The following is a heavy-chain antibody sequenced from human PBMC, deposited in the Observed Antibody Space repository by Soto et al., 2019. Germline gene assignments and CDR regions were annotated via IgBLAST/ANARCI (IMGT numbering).Heavy chain of an antibody. J-gene: IGHJ3*02. CDR2: ISGSGGST. Sequence: GGSLRLSCAASGFTFSSYAMSWVRQAPGKGLEWVSAISGSGGSTYYADSVKGRFTISRDNSKNTLYLQMNSLRAEDTAVYDCAKCPGVLRFLVWLLCDAFDIWGQGTMVTVSS. CDR1: GFTFSSYA. CDR3: AKCPGVLRFLVWLLCDAFDI. D-gene: IGHD3-3*01. V-gene: IGHV3-23*01.